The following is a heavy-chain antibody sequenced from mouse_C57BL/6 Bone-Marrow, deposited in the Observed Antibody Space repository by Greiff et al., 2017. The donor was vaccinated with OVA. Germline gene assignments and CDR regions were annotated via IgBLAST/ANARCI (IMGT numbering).Heavy chain of an antibody. CDR2: IYPGDGDT. CDR1: GYAFSSSW. D-gene: IGHD1-1*01. CDR3: GGDGLWYFDV. Sequence: VKLMESGPELVKPGASVKISCKASGYAFSSSWMNWVKQRPGKGLEWIGRIYPGDGDTNYNGKFKGKATLTADKSSSTAYMQLSSLTSEDSAVYFCGGDGLWYFDVWGTGTTVTVSS. V-gene: IGHV1-82*01. J-gene: IGHJ1*03.